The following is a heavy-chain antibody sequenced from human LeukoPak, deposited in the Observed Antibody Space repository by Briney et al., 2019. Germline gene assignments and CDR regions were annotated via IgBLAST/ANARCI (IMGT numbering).Heavy chain of an antibody. J-gene: IGHJ4*02. CDR3: AGAPYYYGGGGFSWGLNS. D-gene: IGHD3-10*01. CDR1: GFTFSNYW. CDR2: INSDGINT. Sequence: GGSLRLSCAASGFTFSNYWMHWVRQAPGKGLVWVSRINSDGINTSYADSVKGRFTISRDNAKNSLFLQMNSLRAEDTAVYYCAGAPYYYGGGGFSWGLNSWGQGTLVTVSS. V-gene: IGHV3-74*01.